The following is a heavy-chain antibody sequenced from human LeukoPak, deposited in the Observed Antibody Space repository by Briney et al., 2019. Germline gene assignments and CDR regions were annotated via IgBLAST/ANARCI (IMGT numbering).Heavy chain of an antibody. Sequence: PGGTLRLSCAASGFTFSRYWMSWVRQAPGKGLEWVANINQDGSEKYYVDSVKGRFTISRDNAKNSLFLQMNSLRAEDTAVYYCAKAQGSCGGDTCQYAVDVWGQGTTVTVSS. CDR2: INQDGSEK. V-gene: IGHV3-7*05. D-gene: IGHD2-15*01. CDR3: AKAQGSCGGDTCQYAVDV. J-gene: IGHJ6*02. CDR1: GFTFSRYW.